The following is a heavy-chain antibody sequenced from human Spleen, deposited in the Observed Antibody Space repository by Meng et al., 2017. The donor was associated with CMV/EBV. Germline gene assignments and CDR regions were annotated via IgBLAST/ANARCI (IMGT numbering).Heavy chain of an antibody. CDR2: IRYDGSDK. D-gene: IGHD2-21*01. CDR1: GFTFSNHA. CDR3: AKEVSHRKYYGMDV. Sequence: GGSLRLSCAASGFTFSNHAMHWVRQAPGKGLEWVAFIRYDGSDKDYADSVKGRFTISRDNSKNTLYLQMNSLRAEDTAVYYCAKEVSHRKYYGMDVWGHGTTVTVSS. J-gene: IGHJ6*02. V-gene: IGHV3-30*02.